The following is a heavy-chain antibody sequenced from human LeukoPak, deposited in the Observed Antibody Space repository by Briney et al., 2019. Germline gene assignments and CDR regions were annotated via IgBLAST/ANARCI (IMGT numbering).Heavy chain of an antibody. V-gene: IGHV4-4*07. CDR2: IHTSGST. D-gene: IGHD3-10*01. J-gene: IGHJ4*02. Sequence: PSETLSLTCTVSGGSISSYYWSWIRQPAGKGLEWIGRIHTSGSTNYNPSLKSRVTMSVDTSKNQFSLKLSSVTAADTAVYYCARGEQHGSGTVHFDYWGQGTLVTVSS. CDR1: GGSISSYY. CDR3: ARGEQHGSGTVHFDY.